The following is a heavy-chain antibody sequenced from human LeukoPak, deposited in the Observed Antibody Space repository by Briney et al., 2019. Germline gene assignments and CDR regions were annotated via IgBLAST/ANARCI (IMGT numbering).Heavy chain of an antibody. CDR3: ARGFGPAAIHDY. J-gene: IGHJ4*02. CDR2: INHSGST. V-gene: IGHV4-34*01. Sequence: PSETLSLTCAVYGGSFSGYYWSWIRQPPGKGLEWIGEINHSGSTNYNPSLKSRVTISVDTSKNQFSLKLSSVTAADTAVYYCARGFGPAAIHDYWGQGTLVTVSS. CDR1: GGSFSGYY. D-gene: IGHD2-2*02.